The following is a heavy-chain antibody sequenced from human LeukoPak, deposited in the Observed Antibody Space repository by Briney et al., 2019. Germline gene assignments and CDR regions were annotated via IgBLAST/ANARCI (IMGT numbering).Heavy chain of an antibody. D-gene: IGHD6-19*01. CDR2: INPSGGST. CDR1: GYTFTSYY. J-gene: IGHJ5*02. Sequence: WASVKVSCKASGYTFTSYYMHWVRQAPGQGLEWMGIINPSGGSTSYAQKFQGRVTMTRDTSTSTVYMELSSLRSEDTAVYYCARVANPYSSGWYIWFDPWGQGTLVTVSS. V-gene: IGHV1-46*01. CDR3: ARVANPYSSGWYIWFDP.